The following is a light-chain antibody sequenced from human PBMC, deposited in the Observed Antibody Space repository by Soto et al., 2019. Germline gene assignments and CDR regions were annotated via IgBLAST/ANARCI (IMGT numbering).Light chain of an antibody. CDR1: SIDVGGYNY. J-gene: IGLJ2*01. V-gene: IGLV2-8*01. CDR3: SSYGGSNTYVV. CDR2: EVS. Sequence: QSVLTQPPSASGSPGQSVTISCTRTSIDVGGYNYVSWYQQNPGKAPKLMISEVSKRPSGVPDRFSGSKSGNTASLTVSGLQAEDEADYYCSSYGGSNTYVVFGGGTQLTV.